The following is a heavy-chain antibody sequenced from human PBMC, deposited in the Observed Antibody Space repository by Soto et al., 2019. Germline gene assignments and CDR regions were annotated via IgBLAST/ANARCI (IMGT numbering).Heavy chain of an antibody. CDR2: ISTYSGDT. D-gene: IGHD5-12*01. CDR3: ARHHGPTTSENWFDP. V-gene: IGHV1-18*01. Sequence: ASVKVSCKASGYTLFTYDSSWARQANGQGLEWMGWISTYSGDTKYAQKFQGRVTMTTDTSTTTAYLELRSLRSDDTAVYYCARHHGPTTSENWFDPWGQGTLVTVSS. J-gene: IGHJ5*02. CDR1: GYTLFTYD.